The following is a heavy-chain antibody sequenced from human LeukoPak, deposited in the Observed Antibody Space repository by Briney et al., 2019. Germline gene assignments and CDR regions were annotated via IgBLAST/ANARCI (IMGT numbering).Heavy chain of an antibody. V-gene: IGHV3-21*01. CDR1: GFTFSSYS. J-gene: IGHJ4*02. Sequence: GGSLRLSCAASGFTFSSYSMNWVRQAPGKGLEWVSSISSSSSYIYYADSVKGRFTISRDNAKNSLYLQMNSLRAEDTAMYYCARSVSISTYYDFWSGYYAANYFDYWGQGTLVTVSS. CDR3: ARSVSISTYYDFWSGYYAANYFDY. CDR2: ISSSSSYI. D-gene: IGHD3-3*01.